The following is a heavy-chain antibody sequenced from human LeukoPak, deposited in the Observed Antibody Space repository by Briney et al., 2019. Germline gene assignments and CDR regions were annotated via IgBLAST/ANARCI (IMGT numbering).Heavy chain of an antibody. V-gene: IGHV1-69*13. J-gene: IGHJ4*02. Sequence: GASVKVSCKASGYTFTGYYMHWVRQAPGQGLEWMGGIIPIFGTANYAQKFQGRVTITADESTSTAYMELSSLRSEDTAVYYCASVGRNPDIVVVPAAYYFDYWGQGTLVTVSS. CDR3: ASVGRNPDIVVVPAAYYFDY. CDR1: GYTFTGYY. D-gene: IGHD2-2*01. CDR2: IIPIFGTA.